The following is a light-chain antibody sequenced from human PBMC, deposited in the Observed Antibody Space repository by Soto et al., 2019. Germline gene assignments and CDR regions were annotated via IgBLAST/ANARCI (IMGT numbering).Light chain of an antibody. J-gene: IGKJ2*01. CDR3: QQYNNWPPGNT. V-gene: IGKV3-15*01. Sequence: EIVMTQSPATLSVSPGERATLSCRASQSVSSNLAWYQQKPGQAPRLLIYGASTRATGIPVRFSGSGSGTEFTLTISSLQSEDFAVYYCQQYNNWPPGNTFGQGTKLEIK. CDR1: QSVSSN. CDR2: GAS.